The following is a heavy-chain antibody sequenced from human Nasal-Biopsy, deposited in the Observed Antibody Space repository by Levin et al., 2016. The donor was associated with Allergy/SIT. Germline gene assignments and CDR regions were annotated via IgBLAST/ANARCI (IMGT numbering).Heavy chain of an antibody. D-gene: IGHD4-11*01. CDR3: ATRDSHRPSYYFGLDV. Sequence: SETLSLTCTVFGGSFRDSFSAWIRQPPGKGLEWIGEIHQGGFTYYNSSLRRRLTISLDNSKNQFSLTLRPVTAADTGVYYCATRDSHRPSYYFGLDVWGQGTTVTVSS. CDR2: IHQGGFT. V-gene: IGHV4-34*01. J-gene: IGHJ6*02. CDR1: GGSFRDSF.